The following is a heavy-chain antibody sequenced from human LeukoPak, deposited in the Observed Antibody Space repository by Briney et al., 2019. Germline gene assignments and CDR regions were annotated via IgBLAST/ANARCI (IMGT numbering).Heavy chain of an antibody. CDR3: ARVGVGLGY. CDR2: TWYDGSNK. V-gene: IGHV3-33*01. CDR1: GFIFSSYG. D-gene: IGHD1-26*01. Sequence: GGSLRLSCAASGFIFSSYGMHWVRQAPGKGLEWVAVTWYDGSNKYYADAVKGRFTISRDNSKNTLYLQMNSLRAEDTAVYFCARVGVGLGYWGQGTLVTVSS. J-gene: IGHJ4*02.